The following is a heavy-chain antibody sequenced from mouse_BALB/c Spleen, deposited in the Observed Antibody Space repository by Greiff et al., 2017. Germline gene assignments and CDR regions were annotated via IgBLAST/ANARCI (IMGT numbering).Heavy chain of an antibody. Sequence: QVQLQQPGAELVKPGASVKLSCKASGYTFTSYWMHWVKQRPGQGLEWIGEINPSNGRTNYNEKFKSKATLTVDKSSSTAYMQLSSLTSEDSAVYYCARVGGYDGYWGQGTTLTVSS. CDR1: GYTFTSYW. V-gene: IGHV1S81*02. J-gene: IGHJ2*01. CDR3: ARVGGYDGY. CDR2: INPSNGRT. D-gene: IGHD2-2*01.